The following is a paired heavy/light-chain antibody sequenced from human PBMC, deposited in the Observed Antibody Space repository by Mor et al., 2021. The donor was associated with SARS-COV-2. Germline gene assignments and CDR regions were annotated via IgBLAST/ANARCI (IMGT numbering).Heavy chain of an antibody. CDR2: IYYSGST. D-gene: IGHD4-4*01. V-gene: IGHV4-59*01. J-gene: IGHJ6*02. CDR3: ARDGRVYSNYDDPPYYYYGMDV. CDR1: GGSISSYY. Sequence: QVQLQESGPGLVKPSETLSLTCTVSGGSISSYYWSWIRQPPGKGLEWIGYIYYSGSTNYNPSLKSRVTISVDTSKNQFSLKLSSVTAADTAVYYCARDGRVYSNYDDPPYYYYGMDVWGQGTTVTVSS.
Light chain of an antibody. CDR2: LGS. Sequence: DIVMTQSPLSLPVTPGEPASISCRSSQSLLHSNGYNYLDWYLQKPGQSPQLLIYLGSNRASGVPDRFSGSGSGTDFTLKISRVEAEDVGVYYCMQALQTPPATFGPGTKVDIK. V-gene: IGKV2-28*01. CDR1: QSLLHSNGYNY. J-gene: IGKJ3*01. CDR3: MQALQTPPAT.